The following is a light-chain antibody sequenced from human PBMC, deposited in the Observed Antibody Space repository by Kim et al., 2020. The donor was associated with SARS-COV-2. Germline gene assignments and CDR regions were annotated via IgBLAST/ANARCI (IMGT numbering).Light chain of an antibody. Sequence: GQSVTISCPGTSSDVGGYNSVSWYQQHPGKAPKLMIYDVSKRPSWVPDRFSGSKSGNTASLTVSGLQAGDEADYYCTSYAGSTELLFGGGTQLTVL. CDR2: DVS. V-gene: IGLV2-8*01. CDR1: SSDVGGYNS. CDR3: TSYAGSTELL. J-gene: IGLJ2*01.